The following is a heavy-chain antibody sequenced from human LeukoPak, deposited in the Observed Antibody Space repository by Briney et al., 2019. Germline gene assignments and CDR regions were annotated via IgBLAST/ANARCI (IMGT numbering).Heavy chain of an antibody. CDR2: ISHSGST. V-gene: IGHV4-39*07. CDR1: GGSISSSSYY. J-gene: IGHJ6*02. CDR3: ARTLDSRRYIVRRPYSMDV. D-gene: IGHD3-22*01. Sequence: PSETLSLTCTVSGGSISSSSYYWGWIRQPPGKGLEWIGEISHSGSTTYNRSLKSRVTISLDTSKNQFSLKLSSVTAADTAVYYCARTLDSRRYIVRRPYSMDVWGQGTTVTVSS.